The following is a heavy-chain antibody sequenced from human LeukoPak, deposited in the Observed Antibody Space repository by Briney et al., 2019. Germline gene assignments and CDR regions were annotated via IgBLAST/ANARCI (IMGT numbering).Heavy chain of an antibody. CDR2: IYTSGST. J-gene: IGHJ5*02. D-gene: IGHD3-3*01. CDR1: GGSISSYY. V-gene: IGHV4-4*09. Sequence: SETLSLTCTVSGGSISSYYWSWIRQPPGKGLEWIGYIYTSGSTNYNPSLKSRVTISVDTSKNQFSLKLSSVTAADTAVYYCARPYYDFWSGYHWFDPWGQGTLVTVSS. CDR3: ARPYYDFWSGYHWFDP.